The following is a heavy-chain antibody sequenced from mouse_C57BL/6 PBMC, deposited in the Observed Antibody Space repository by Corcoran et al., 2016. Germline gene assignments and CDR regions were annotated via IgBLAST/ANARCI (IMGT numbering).Heavy chain of an antibody. J-gene: IGHJ2*01. D-gene: IGHD1-1*01. Sequence: QEKLQQSGAELVRPGTSVKMSCKASGYTFTNYWIGWAKQRPGHGLEWIGDIYPGGGYTNYNEKFKGKATLTADNYSSTAYMQFSSLTSEDSAIYYCARSNYYGSSYLDYWGQGITLTVSS. CDR2: IYPGGGYT. CDR3: ARSNYYGSSYLDY. CDR1: GYTFTNYW. V-gene: IGHV1-63*01.